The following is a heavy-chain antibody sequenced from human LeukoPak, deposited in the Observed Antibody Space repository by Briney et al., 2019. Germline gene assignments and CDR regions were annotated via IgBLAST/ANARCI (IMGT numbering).Heavy chain of an antibody. CDR3: ASRLAGLDAFDI. V-gene: IGHV1-8*01. J-gene: IGHJ3*02. CDR1: GYTFPSYD. Sequence: ASVTVSCKASGYTFPSYDINWVRQATGQGLEWMGWMNPNSGNTGYAQKFQGRVTMTRNTSISTAYMELSSLRSEDTAVYYCASRLAGLDAFDIWGQGTMVTVSS. CDR2: MNPNSGNT. D-gene: IGHD6-19*01.